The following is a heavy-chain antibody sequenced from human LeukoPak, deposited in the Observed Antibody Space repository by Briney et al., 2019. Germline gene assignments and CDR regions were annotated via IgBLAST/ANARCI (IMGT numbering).Heavy chain of an antibody. CDR3: ARGGLAPLLGVFEDY. V-gene: IGHV1-18*01. CDR1: GYTFTSYG. J-gene: IGHJ4*02. D-gene: IGHD3-3*01. CDR2: ISAYNGNT. Sequence: ASVKVSCKASGYTFTSYGISWVRQAPGQGLEWMGWISAYNGNTNYAQKLQGRVTMTTDTSTSTAYMELTSLRSDDTAVYYCARGGLAPLLGVFEDYWGQGTLVTVSS.